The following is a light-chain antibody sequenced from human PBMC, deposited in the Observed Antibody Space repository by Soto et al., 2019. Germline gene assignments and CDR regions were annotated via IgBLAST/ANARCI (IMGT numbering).Light chain of an antibody. CDR2: EVT. CDR1: SSDVGAYNF. Sequence: QSALTQPASVSGSPGQSITISCTGTSSDVGAYNFVSWYQHHPGRAPKLIIYEVTIRPSGVSNRFSASKSGNTASLTISALQAEDEALYYCCSYSSSSTFYVFGTGTKLTVL. CDR3: CSYSSSSTFYV. V-gene: IGLV2-14*01. J-gene: IGLJ1*01.